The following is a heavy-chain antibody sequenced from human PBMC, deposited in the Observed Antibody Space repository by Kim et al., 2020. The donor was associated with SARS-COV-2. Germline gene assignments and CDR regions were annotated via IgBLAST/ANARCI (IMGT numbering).Heavy chain of an antibody. D-gene: IGHD4-4*01. J-gene: IGHJ5*02. CDR2: IYYSGST. V-gene: IGHV4-59*13. Sequence: SETLSLTCTVSGGSISSYYWSWIRQPPGKGLEWIGYIYYSGSTNYNPSLKSRVTISVDTSKNQFSLKLSSVTAADTAVYYCASFPPYVGNSIPLGQGTLVTVSS. CDR3: ASFPPYVGNSIP. CDR1: GGSISSYY.